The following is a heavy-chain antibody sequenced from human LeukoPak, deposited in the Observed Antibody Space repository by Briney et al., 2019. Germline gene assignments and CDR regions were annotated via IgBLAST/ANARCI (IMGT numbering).Heavy chain of an antibody. CDR1: GGSFSGDY. CDR3: ARSYAHDY. Sequence: PSETLSLTCAVYGGSFSGDYRSWIRQPPGKGLEWIGEINHSGSTNYNPSLKSRVTISVDTSKNQFSLKLSSVTAADTAVYYCARSYAHDYWGQGTLVTVSS. D-gene: IGHD2-2*01. J-gene: IGHJ4*02. V-gene: IGHV4-34*01. CDR2: INHSGST.